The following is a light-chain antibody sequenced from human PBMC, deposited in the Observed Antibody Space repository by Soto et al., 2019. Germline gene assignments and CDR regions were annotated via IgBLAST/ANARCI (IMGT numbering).Light chain of an antibody. J-gene: IGKJ1*01. CDR1: QSVSSSY. CDR3: QQHGSSPWT. V-gene: IGKV3-20*01. CDR2: GAS. Sequence: ILFTQSPSSLSLSPGERATLSWRASQSVSSSYLAWYQQRPGQAPRLLIYGASIRATGIPDRFSGSGSGTDFTLTISRLEPEDFAVYFCQQHGSSPWTFGQGTKVDI.